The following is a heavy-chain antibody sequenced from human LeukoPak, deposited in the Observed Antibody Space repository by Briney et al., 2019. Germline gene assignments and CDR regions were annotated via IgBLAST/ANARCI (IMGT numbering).Heavy chain of an antibody. CDR1: GFTFSSYG. CDR3: AKDNDVAVAGGFDY. Sequence: GGSLRLPCAASGFTFSSYGMHWVRQAPGKGLEWVAVIWYDGSNKYYADSVKGRFTISRDNSKNTLYLQMNSLRAEDTAVYYCAKDNDVAVAGGFDYWGQGTLVTVSS. CDR2: IWYDGSNK. J-gene: IGHJ4*02. V-gene: IGHV3-30*02. D-gene: IGHD6-19*01.